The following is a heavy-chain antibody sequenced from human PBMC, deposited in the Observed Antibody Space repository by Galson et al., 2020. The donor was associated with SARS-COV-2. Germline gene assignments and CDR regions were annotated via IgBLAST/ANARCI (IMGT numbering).Heavy chain of an antibody. D-gene: IGHD2-2*01. CDR1: GRSISSGGYY. CDR3: ARATSWGAFDI. Sequence: SQTLSLTCTVSGRSISSGGYYWSWTRQHPGRGLEWIGYIYYSGSTYYNPSLKSRVTIPVDTSKNQFSLKLSSVTAADTAVYYCARATSWGAFDIWGQGTMVTVSS. V-gene: IGHV4-31*03. J-gene: IGHJ3*02. CDR2: IYYSGST.